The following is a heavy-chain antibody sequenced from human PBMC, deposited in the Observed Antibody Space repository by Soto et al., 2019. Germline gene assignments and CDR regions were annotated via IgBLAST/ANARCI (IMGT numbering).Heavy chain of an antibody. CDR1: GFTFGSYA. V-gene: IGHV3-23*01. D-gene: IGHD6-13*01. Sequence: EVHLLESGGGLLQLGGSLRLSCAASGFTFGSYAMNWVRQAPGKGLEWVSVISGSGGSTYYADSVKGRFTISRVNSKNTLYLQMNSLRAEDTAVYYCARRSSSWYFDYWGQGTLVTVSS. CDR3: ARRSSSWYFDY. CDR2: ISGSGGST. J-gene: IGHJ4*02.